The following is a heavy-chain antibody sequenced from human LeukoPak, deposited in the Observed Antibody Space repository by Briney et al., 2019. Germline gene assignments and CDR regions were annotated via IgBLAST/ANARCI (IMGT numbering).Heavy chain of an antibody. CDR2: ISGSGGST. V-gene: IGHV3-23*01. CDR1: GFTFSSYA. D-gene: IGHD3-10*01. J-gene: IGHJ5*02. CDR3: AKASLLWFGELNWFDP. Sequence: GGSLRLSCAASGFTFSSYAMSWVRQAPGKGLEWVSAISGSGGSTYYADSVKGRFTISRDNSKNTLYLQMNSLRAEDTAVYYCAKASLLWFGELNWFDPWGQGTLVTVSS.